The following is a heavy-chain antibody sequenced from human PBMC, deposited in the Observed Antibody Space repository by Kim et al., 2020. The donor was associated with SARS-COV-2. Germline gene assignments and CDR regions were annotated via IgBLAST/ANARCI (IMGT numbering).Heavy chain of an antibody. CDR1: GGSFSGYY. CDR3: ARVRCSGGSCYPRRGLLFDY. V-gene: IGHV4-34*01. J-gene: IGHJ4*02. D-gene: IGHD2-15*01. Sequence: SETLSLTCAVYGGSFSGYYWSWIRQPPGKGLEWIGEINHSGSTNYNPSLKSRVTISVDTSKNQFSLKLSSVTAADTAVYYCARVRCSGGSCYPRRGLLFDYWGQGTLVTVSS. CDR2: INHSGST.